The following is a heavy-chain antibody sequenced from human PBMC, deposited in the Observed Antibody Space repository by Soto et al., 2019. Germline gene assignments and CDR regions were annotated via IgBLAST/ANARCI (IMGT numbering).Heavy chain of an antibody. CDR3: XXVPDR. Sequence: QLQLQESGSGLVKPSQTLSLTCAVSGGSXXXXXYSWSWIRQPPGKGLEWIGYIYHSGSTYYNPXXXXXXXXXXXXXXXXXXXXXXXXXXXXXXXXXXXXVPDRWGQGTLVTVSS. CDR2: IYHSGST. J-gene: IGHJ5*02. CDR1: GGSXXXXXYS. V-gene: IGHV4-30-2*01.